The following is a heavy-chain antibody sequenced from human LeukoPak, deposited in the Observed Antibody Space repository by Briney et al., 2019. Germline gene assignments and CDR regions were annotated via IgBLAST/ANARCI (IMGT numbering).Heavy chain of an antibody. Sequence: GGSLRLSCAASGFTFDDYAMHWVRQAPGKGLEWVSGISWNSGSIGYADSVKGRFTISRDNSKNTLYLQMGSLRAEDMAVYYCARGRGYSYGHFIGAQGIDYWGQGTLVTVSS. CDR2: ISWNSGSI. CDR3: ARGRGYSYGHFIGAQGIDY. CDR1: GFTFDDYA. V-gene: IGHV3-9*03. D-gene: IGHD5-18*01. J-gene: IGHJ4*02.